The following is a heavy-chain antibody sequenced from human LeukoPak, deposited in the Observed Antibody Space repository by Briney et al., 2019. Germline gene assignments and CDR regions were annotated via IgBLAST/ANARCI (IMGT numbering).Heavy chain of an antibody. Sequence: GGALRLSCVASGFTFSESLMTWVRQAPGKGLEWVASIKHDEREEYYADSVKGRFSMSRDNGKNSLYLQMNSLRAEDTAVYYCARSRYSSGDYWGQGTLVTVSS. CDR2: IKHDEREE. J-gene: IGHJ4*02. CDR1: GFTFSESL. V-gene: IGHV3-7*01. CDR3: ARSRYSSGDY. D-gene: IGHD5-18*01.